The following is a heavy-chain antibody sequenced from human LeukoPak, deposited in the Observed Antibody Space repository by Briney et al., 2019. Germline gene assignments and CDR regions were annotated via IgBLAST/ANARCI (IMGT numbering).Heavy chain of an antibody. CDR3: ARAYCGGDCSLPDAFDI. Sequence: SETLSLTCAVYGGSFSGYYWSWIRQPPGKGLEWIGEINHSGSTNYNPSLKSRVTISVDTSKNQFSLKLSSVTAADTAVYYCARAYCGGDCSLPDAFDIWGQGTMVTVSS. V-gene: IGHV4-34*01. D-gene: IGHD2-21*02. CDR2: INHSGST. CDR1: GGSFSGYY. J-gene: IGHJ3*02.